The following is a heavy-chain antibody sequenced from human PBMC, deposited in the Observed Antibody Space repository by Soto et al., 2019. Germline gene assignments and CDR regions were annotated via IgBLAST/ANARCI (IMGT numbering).Heavy chain of an antibody. CDR3: ASAGDILTGYNWFDP. V-gene: IGHV4-4*02. Sequence: PSETLSLTCAVSGGSISSSNWWSWVRQPPGKGLEWIGEIYHSGSTNYNPSLKSRVTISVDKFKNQFSLKLSSVTAADTAVYYCASAGDILTGYNWFDPWGQGTLVTVSS. CDR1: GGSISSSNW. D-gene: IGHD3-9*01. CDR2: IYHSGST. J-gene: IGHJ5*02.